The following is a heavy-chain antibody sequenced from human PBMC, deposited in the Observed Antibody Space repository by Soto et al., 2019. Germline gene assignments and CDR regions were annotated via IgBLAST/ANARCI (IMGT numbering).Heavy chain of an antibody. CDR2: IYYSGST. V-gene: IGHV4-30-4*01. Sequence: QVELQESGPGLAKPSQTLSLTCTVSGGSISSGDYYWSWIRQPPGTGLEWIGYIYYSGSTYYNPSLMSRVTISVDTSKKQCSLELRSVTDADTAVYYCARCASSCSLGFWGQGTLVTVSS. CDR3: ARCASSCSLGF. D-gene: IGHD2-15*01. CDR1: GGSISSGDYY. J-gene: IGHJ4*02.